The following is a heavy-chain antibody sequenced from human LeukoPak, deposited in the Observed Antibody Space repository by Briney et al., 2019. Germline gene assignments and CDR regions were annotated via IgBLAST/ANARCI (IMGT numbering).Heavy chain of an antibody. Sequence: SETLSLTCAVYGGSFSGYYWSWIRQPPGKGLEWIGEINHSGSTNYNPSLKSRVTISVDTSKNQFSLKLSSVTAADTAVYYCAREMYYYGSGSLKPYYMDVWGKGTTVTISS. CDR1: GGSFSGYY. J-gene: IGHJ6*03. V-gene: IGHV4-34*01. CDR2: INHSGST. CDR3: AREMYYYGSGSLKPYYMDV. D-gene: IGHD3-10*01.